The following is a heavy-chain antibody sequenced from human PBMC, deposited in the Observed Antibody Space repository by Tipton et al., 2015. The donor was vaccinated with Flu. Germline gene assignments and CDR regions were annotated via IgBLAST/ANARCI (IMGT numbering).Heavy chain of an antibody. CDR3: ARDKNLWDI. D-gene: IGHD2-21*01. V-gene: IGHV3-7*01. CDR2: IRQNGSDK. CDR1: GFSFSNYW. Sequence: SLRLSCAASGFSFSNYWMTWVRQAPGKGLEWVANIRQNGSDKYYVDSVKGRFTISRDNAKNSLYLQMNSLRAEDTAVYYCARDKNLWDIWGQGTMVTVSS. J-gene: IGHJ3*02.